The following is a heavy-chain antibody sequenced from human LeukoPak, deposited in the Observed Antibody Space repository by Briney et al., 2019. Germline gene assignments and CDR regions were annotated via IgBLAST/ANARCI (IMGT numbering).Heavy chain of an antibody. J-gene: IGHJ6*03. CDR3: ARRGFFLRAGNYYYYMDV. Sequence: SETLSLTCTVSGGSINSYYWSWIRQPPGKGLEWIGYIYYSGSTNYNPSLKSRVTISVDTSKNQFPLKLSSVTAADTAVYYCARRGFFLRAGNYYYYMDVWGKGTTVTISS. D-gene: IGHD3-10*01. CDR2: IYYSGST. V-gene: IGHV4-59*01. CDR1: GGSINSYY.